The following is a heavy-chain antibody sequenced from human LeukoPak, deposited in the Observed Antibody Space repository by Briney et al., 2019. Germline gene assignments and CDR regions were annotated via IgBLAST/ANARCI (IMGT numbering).Heavy chain of an antibody. Sequence: ASVKVSCKASGYTFTSYDINWVRQATGQGLEWMGWMNPNSGNTGYAQKFQGRVTMTRNTSISTAYMELGSLRSEDTAVYYCARGYRYYDSSGYYSVDYWGQGTLVTVSS. V-gene: IGHV1-8*01. CDR2: MNPNSGNT. CDR3: ARGYRYYDSSGYYSVDY. CDR1: GYTFTSYD. D-gene: IGHD3-22*01. J-gene: IGHJ4*02.